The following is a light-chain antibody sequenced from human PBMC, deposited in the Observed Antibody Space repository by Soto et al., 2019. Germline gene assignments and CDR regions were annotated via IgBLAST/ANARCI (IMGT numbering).Light chain of an antibody. CDR1: QSVLYSSNNKNY. CDR2: WAS. Sequence: DIVMTQSPDSLAVSLGERATINCKSSQSVLYSSNNKNYLAWYQQKPGQPTKLLIYWASTRESGVPDRFSGSRSGTDFTLTISSLQAEDVAVYYCQQYYSTLWTFGQGTKVEIK. J-gene: IGKJ1*01. CDR3: QQYYSTLWT. V-gene: IGKV4-1*01.